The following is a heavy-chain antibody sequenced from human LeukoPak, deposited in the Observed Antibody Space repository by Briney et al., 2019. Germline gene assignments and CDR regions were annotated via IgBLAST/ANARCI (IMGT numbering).Heavy chain of an antibody. Sequence: SETLSLTCTVSGGSISSYYWSWIRQPPGKGLEWIGEIDHIGRTTYNPSLKSRVTISVDTSKNQFSLRLTSVTASDTAVYYCARPVRCSATTRTGPFDYWGQGTLVTVSS. J-gene: IGHJ4*02. D-gene: IGHD6-19*01. CDR1: GGSISSYY. CDR3: ARPVRCSATTRTGPFDY. CDR2: IDHIGRT. V-gene: IGHV4-34*01.